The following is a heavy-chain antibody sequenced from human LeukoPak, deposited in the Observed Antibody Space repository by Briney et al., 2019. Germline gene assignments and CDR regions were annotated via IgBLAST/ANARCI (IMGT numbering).Heavy chain of an antibody. J-gene: IGHJ4*02. CDR1: GFAVRDYA. D-gene: IGHD3-22*01. CDR2: ISGDAGDT. Sequence: GGSLRLSCAASGFAVRDYAMNWVRQVPGKGLEWVSLISGDAGDTYYADSVRGRFATSRDNRKNSLYLQMDSLRTEDTALYYCAKVGESSGGYYSFDYWGQGTLVTVSS. V-gene: IGHV3-43*02. CDR3: AKVGESSGGYYSFDY.